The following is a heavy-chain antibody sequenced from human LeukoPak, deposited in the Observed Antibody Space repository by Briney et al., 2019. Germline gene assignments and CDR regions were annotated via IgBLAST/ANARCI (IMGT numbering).Heavy chain of an antibody. D-gene: IGHD1-26*01. CDR1: GFTFSSYS. CDR3: ARGNSGSYSQDWFDP. V-gene: IGHV3-21*04. J-gene: IGHJ5*02. CDR2: ISSSSSYI. Sequence: GGSLRLSCAASGFTFSSYSMNWVRQAPGKGLGWVSSISSSSSYIYYADSVKGRFTISRDNAKNSLYLQMNSLRDDDMALYYCARGNSGSYSQDWFDPWGQGTLVTVSS.